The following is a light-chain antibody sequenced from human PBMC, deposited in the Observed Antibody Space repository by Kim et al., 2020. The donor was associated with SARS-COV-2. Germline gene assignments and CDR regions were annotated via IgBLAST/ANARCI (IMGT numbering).Light chain of an antibody. J-gene: IGKJ1*01. Sequence: LSPGERATLTCRASQSVSSNLAWYHQKPGQAPRLLIYGASSRATGIPDRFSGSGSGTDFTLTISRLEPEDFAVYYCQQYDSSPWTFGQGTKVDIK. CDR3: QQYDSSPWT. CDR2: GAS. CDR1: QSVSSN. V-gene: IGKV3-20*01.